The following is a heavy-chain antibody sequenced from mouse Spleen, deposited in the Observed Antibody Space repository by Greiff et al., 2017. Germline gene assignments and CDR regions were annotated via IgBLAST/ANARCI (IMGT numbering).Heavy chain of an antibody. D-gene: IGHD1-1*01. J-gene: IGHJ4*01. CDR1: GYTFTSYW. Sequence: VQLQQPGAELVKPGASVKLSCKASGYTFTSYWMHWVKQRPGRGLEWIGRIDPNSGGTKYNEKFKSKATLTVDKPSSTAYMQLSSLTSEDSAVYYCARSTTVVAPDWYAMDYWGQGTSVTVSS. V-gene: IGHV1-72*01. CDR3: ARSTTVVAPDWYAMDY. CDR2: IDPNSGGT.